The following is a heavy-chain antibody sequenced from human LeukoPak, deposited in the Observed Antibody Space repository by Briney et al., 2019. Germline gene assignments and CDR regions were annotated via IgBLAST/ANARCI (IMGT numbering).Heavy chain of an antibody. CDR1: GYYFSVYW. Sequence: GESLKISCKASGYYFSVYWIGWVRQMPGKGLEWMGIIYPGDSDTRYSPSFQGQATISADTSITTAYLQWSSLKASDSAMYYCVRPSDRGATPFDYWGQGTLVTVPS. J-gene: IGHJ4*02. CDR2: IYPGDSDT. CDR3: VRPSDRGATPFDY. D-gene: IGHD1-26*01. V-gene: IGHV5-51*01.